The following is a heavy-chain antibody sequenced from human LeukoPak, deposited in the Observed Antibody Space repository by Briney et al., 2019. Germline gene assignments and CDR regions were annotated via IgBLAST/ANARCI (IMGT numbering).Heavy chain of an antibody. CDR3: ARDKNSGECVSNSCYGVWPLDI. Sequence: SVKVSCKASGGTFSINAITWARQAPGQGLEWMGGIIPMSETPKYTQKFQGRVTITTDESTNTAYMELSSLRSEDTAVYYCARDKNSGECVSNSCYGVWPLDIWGQGTMVTVSS. V-gene: IGHV1-69*05. J-gene: IGHJ3*02. D-gene: IGHD2-2*01. CDR2: IIPMSETP. CDR1: GGTFSINA.